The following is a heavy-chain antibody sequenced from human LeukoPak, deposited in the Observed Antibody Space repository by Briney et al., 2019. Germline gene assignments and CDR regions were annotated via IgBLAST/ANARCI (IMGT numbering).Heavy chain of an antibody. CDR3: ARGYSGYDSFSSSGRSGYFDL. CDR1: GGSISSYY. J-gene: IGHJ2*01. CDR2: INHSGST. V-gene: IGHV4-34*01. D-gene: IGHD5-12*01. Sequence: SETLSLTCTVSGGSISSYYWSWIRQPPGKGLEWIGEINHSGSTNYNPSLKSRVTISVDTSKNQFSLKLNSVTAADTAVYYCARGYSGYDSFSSSGRSGYFDLWGRGTLVTVSS.